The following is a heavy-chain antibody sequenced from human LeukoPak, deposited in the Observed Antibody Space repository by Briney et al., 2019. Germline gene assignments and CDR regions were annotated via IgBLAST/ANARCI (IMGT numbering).Heavy chain of an antibody. V-gene: IGHV3-11*04. CDR2: ISSSGSTI. Sequence: GGSLRLSCAASGFTFSDYYMSWIRQDPGEGLEWVSYISSSGSTIYYAASVKGRFTISRDNAKNSLYLQMNSLRAEDTAVYYCASNYAYYYDSSGYYTTWGQGTLVTVSS. J-gene: IGHJ5*02. CDR3: ASNYAYYYDSSGYYTT. D-gene: IGHD3-22*01. CDR1: GFTFSDYY.